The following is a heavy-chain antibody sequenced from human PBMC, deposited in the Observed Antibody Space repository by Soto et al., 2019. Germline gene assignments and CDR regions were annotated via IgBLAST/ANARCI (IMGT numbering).Heavy chain of an antibody. V-gene: IGHV4-34*01. CDR1: GGSFSGYY. J-gene: IGHJ4*02. Sequence: SETLSLTCAVYGGSFSGYYWSWIRQPPGKGLEWIGEINHSGRTNYNPSLKSRVTISVDTSKNQCSLKLSSVTAADTAVYYCVRGGGNTGYYFDYWGQGTLVTVS. D-gene: IGHD3-16*01. CDR3: VRGGGNTGYYFDY. CDR2: INHSGRT.